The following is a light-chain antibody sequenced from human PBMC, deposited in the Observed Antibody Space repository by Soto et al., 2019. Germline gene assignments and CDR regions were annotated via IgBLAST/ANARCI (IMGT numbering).Light chain of an antibody. V-gene: IGLV1-51*01. Sequence: QSALTQPPSVSAAPGQKVTISCSGSSSNIGNNYVSWYQQLPGTAPKLLIYDNNKRPSGIPDRFSGSKSGTSATLGITGLQTGDEADYYCGTWDSSLSGMDYVFGTGTKLTVL. CDR2: DNN. CDR1: SSNIGNNY. CDR3: GTWDSSLSGMDYV. J-gene: IGLJ1*01.